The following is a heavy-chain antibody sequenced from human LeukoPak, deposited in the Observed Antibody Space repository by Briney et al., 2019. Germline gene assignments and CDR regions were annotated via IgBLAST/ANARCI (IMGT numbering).Heavy chain of an antibody. Sequence: PGGSLRLSCAASGFTFSSYGIHWVRQAPGKGLEWVAFIRYDGSNKYYADSVKGRFTISRDNSKNTLSLQMDSLRPEDTAVYYCAKSQLIGSYHPPGYWGQGTLVTVSS. D-gene: IGHD3-10*01. CDR1: GFTFSSYG. V-gene: IGHV3-30*02. CDR2: IRYDGSNK. CDR3: AKSQLIGSYHPPGY. J-gene: IGHJ4*02.